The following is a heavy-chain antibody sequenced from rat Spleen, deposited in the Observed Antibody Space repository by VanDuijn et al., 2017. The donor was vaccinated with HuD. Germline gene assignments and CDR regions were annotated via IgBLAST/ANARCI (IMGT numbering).Heavy chain of an antibody. CDR3: ARPTTGIPFNY. V-gene: IGHV5-17*01. Sequence: EVQLVESGGGLVQPGRSLKLSCSASGFTFSDYTMAWVRQAPKKGLEWVAAIVDDGSNIFYRDPVKGRFTIYRDNAKSTLNLKVVSLRSEDTAIYYCARPTTGIPFNYWGQGVMVTVSS. CDR2: IVDDGSNI. D-gene: IGHD1-9*01. CDR1: GFTFSDYT. J-gene: IGHJ2*01.